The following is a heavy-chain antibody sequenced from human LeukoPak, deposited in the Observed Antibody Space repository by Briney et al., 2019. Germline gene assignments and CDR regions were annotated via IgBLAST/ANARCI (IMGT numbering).Heavy chain of an antibody. Sequence: GGSLRLSCAASGFTFSSYWMHWVRQAPGKGLVGVSRINSDGSSTSYADSVKGGFTISRDNAKNTLYLQMNSLRAEDTAVYYCARLFWSGLDAFDIWGQGTMVTVSS. CDR1: GFTFSSYW. D-gene: IGHD3-3*01. J-gene: IGHJ3*02. V-gene: IGHV3-74*01. CDR2: INSDGSST. CDR3: ARLFWSGLDAFDI.